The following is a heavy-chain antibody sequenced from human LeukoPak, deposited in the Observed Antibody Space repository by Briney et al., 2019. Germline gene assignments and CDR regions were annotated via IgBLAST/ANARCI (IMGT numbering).Heavy chain of an antibody. CDR1: GFTFSSYG. D-gene: IGHD5-24*01. Sequence: PGGSLRLSCAASGFTFSSYGMHWVRQAPGKGLEWVAVIWYDGGNKYYADSVKGRFTISRDNSKNTLYLQMNSLRAEDTAVYYCARALMATGSDYWGQGTLVTVSS. CDR3: ARALMATGSDY. CDR2: IWYDGGNK. V-gene: IGHV3-33*01. J-gene: IGHJ4*02.